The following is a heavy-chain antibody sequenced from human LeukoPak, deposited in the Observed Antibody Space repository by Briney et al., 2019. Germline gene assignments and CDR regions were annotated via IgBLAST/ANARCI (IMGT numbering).Heavy chain of an antibody. CDR2: IKSKTDGGAT. V-gene: IGHV3-15*01. J-gene: IGHJ6*02. Sequence: GGSLRLSCSASGFTFSNAWMSWVRQAPGKGLEWVGRIKSKTDGGATEYAARVKGRFTISRDDSKNTLYLQMNSLKTEDTAVYYCLTAGRPRGMGVWGQGTTVTVSS. CDR3: LTAGRPRGMGV. CDR1: GFTFSNAW.